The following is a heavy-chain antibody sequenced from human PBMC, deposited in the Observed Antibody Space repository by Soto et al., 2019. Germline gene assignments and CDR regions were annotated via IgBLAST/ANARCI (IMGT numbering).Heavy chain of an antibody. CDR1: GASMNSYH. D-gene: IGHD6-13*01. CDR2: IHSSGST. V-gene: IGHV4-4*07. CDR3: ARDQGVAAAGITWFDP. Sequence: SEALSLTCTVSGASMNSYHWSWIRQPAGKGLEWVGHIHSSGSTNYNPSLKSRVTMSVDTSKNQFSLRLMSLTAADTAVYYCARDQGVAAAGITWFDPWGQGSLVTVSS. J-gene: IGHJ5*02.